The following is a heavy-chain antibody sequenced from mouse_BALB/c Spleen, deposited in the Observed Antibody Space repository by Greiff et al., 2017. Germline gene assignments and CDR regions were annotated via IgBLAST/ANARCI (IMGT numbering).Heavy chain of an antibody. CDR2: ISDGGSYT. D-gene: IGHD1-1*01. CDR3: ASEVYYYGSRAMDY. J-gene: IGHJ4*01. V-gene: IGHV5-4*02. CDR1: GFTFSDYY. Sequence: EVQLVESGGGLVKPGGSLKLSCAASGFTFSDYYMYWVRQTPEKRLEWVATISDGGSYTYYPDSVKGRFTISRDNAKNNLYLQMSSLKSEDTAMYYCASEVYYYGSRAMDYWGQGTSVTVSA.